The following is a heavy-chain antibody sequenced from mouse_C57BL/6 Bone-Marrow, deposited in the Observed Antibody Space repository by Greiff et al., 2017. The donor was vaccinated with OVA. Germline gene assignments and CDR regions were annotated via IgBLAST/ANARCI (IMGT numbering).Heavy chain of an antibody. Sequence: EVQLQQSGAELVRPGASVKFSCTASGFNITDDYMHWVKQRPEQGLEWIGWIDPENGDTEYASKFQGKATITADTSSNTAYLQLSSLTSEDTAVYYCTPDGYFFDYWGQGTTLTVSS. V-gene: IGHV14-4*01. CDR3: TPDGYFFDY. CDR2: IDPENGDT. J-gene: IGHJ2*01. CDR1: GFNITDDY. D-gene: IGHD2-3*01.